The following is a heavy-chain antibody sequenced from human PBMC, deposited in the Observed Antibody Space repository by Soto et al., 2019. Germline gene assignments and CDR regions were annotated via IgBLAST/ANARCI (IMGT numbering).Heavy chain of an antibody. J-gene: IGHJ4*02. CDR3: ARGGHVAVVTASFDN. CDR1: GYTFNTYY. Sequence: QVQLVQSGAEVRKPGASVKVSCKPSGYTFNTYYLHWLRQAPGQALEWMGVIHPSGGGTTYAQKCMGRVTVTRDTATMTVFMELSSLRSDDTAVYYCARGGHVAVVTASFDNWGQGTRVTVSS. V-gene: IGHV1-46*02. CDR2: IHPSGGGT. D-gene: IGHD2-21*02.